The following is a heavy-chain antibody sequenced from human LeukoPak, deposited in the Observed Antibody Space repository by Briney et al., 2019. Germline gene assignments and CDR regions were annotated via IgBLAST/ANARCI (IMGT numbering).Heavy chain of an antibody. CDR3: ATDGGIVGAAAELDY. CDR2: ISAYNGNT. D-gene: IGHD6-13*01. V-gene: IGHV1-18*01. CDR1: GYTFTSYG. Sequence: ASVKVPCKASGYTFTSYGISWVRQAPGQGLEWMGWISAYNGNTNYAQKLQGRVTMTTDTSTSTAYMELRSLRSEDTAVYYCATDGGIVGAAAELDYWGQGTLVTVSS. J-gene: IGHJ4*02.